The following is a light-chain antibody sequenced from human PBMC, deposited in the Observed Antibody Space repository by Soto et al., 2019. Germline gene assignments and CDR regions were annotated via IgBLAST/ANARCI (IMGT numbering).Light chain of an antibody. V-gene: IGLV1-44*01. CDR2: SDN. Sequence: QSLLTQPPSASGTPGQRFTISCSGSSSNVGSNAVNWYQQFPGTAPKLLIYSDNQRPSGVPDRFSDSKSGTSASLAISGLQSEDEAVYHCASWDDSLNGPVFGGGTKVTV. CDR1: SSNVGSNA. CDR3: ASWDDSLNGPV. J-gene: IGLJ2*01.